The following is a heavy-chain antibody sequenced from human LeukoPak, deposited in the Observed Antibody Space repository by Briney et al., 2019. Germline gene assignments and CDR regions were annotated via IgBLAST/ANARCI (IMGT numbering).Heavy chain of an antibody. Sequence: PGGSLRLSCAASGFTFSSYAMHWVRQAPGKGLEWVAVISYDGSNKYYADSVKGRFTISRDNSKNTLYLQMNSLRAEDTAVYYCARDYDSSGYSHFDYWGQGTLVTVSS. J-gene: IGHJ4*02. D-gene: IGHD3-22*01. CDR2: ISYDGSNK. V-gene: IGHV3-30-3*01. CDR3: ARDYDSSGYSHFDY. CDR1: GFTFSSYA.